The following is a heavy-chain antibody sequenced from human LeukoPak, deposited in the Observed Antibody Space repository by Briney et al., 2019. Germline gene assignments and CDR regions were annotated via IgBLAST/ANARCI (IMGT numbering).Heavy chain of an antibody. D-gene: IGHD3-10*01. Sequence: ASVKVSCKASGYTFTSYGISWVRQAPGQGLEWMGWISAYNGNTNYAQKLQGRVTMTTDTSTSTAYMELRSLRSDDTAVYYYARERVWFGEFSPFDYWGQGTLVTVSS. V-gene: IGHV1-18*01. CDR1: GYTFTSYG. CDR3: ARERVWFGEFSPFDY. J-gene: IGHJ4*02. CDR2: ISAYNGNT.